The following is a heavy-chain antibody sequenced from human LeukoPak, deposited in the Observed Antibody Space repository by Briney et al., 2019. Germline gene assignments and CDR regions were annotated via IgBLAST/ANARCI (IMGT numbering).Heavy chain of an antibody. Sequence: PGGSLRLSCAASGFTFSSYWMSWVRQDPGKGLEWVANIKQDGSEKYYVDSVKGRFTISRDNAKNSMYLQMNSLRAEDTAVYYCARVSPLYYDFWSGYYPYYGMDVWGQGTTVTVSS. D-gene: IGHD3-3*01. CDR1: GFTFSSYW. CDR3: ARVSPLYYDFWSGYYPYYGMDV. CDR2: IKQDGSEK. J-gene: IGHJ6*02. V-gene: IGHV3-7*01.